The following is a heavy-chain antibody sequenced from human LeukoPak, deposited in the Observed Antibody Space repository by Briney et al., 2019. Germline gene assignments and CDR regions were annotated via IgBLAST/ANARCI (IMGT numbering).Heavy chain of an antibody. D-gene: IGHD3-22*01. CDR1: GFTFSSYG. J-gene: IGHJ4*02. V-gene: IGHV3-30*18. Sequence: PGGSLRLSCAASGFTFSSYGIHWVRQAPGKGLEWVAVISYDGSNKYYADSVKGRFTISRDNSKNTLYLQMNSLRAEDTAVYYCAKDRTYYYESGGDWGQGTLVTVSS. CDR3: AKDRTYYYESGGD. CDR2: ISYDGSNK.